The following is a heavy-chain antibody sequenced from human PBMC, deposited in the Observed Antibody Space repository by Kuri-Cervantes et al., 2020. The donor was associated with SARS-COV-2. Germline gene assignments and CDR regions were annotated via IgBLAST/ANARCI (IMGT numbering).Heavy chain of an antibody. J-gene: IGHJ4*02. CDR3: AKEAQRVRVGATSLFY. Sequence: SETLSLTCTVSGGSISSYYWSWIRQPPGKGLEWIGYIYYSGSTNYNPSLKSRVTISVDTSKNQFSLKLSSVTAADTAVYYCAKEAQRVRVGATSLFYWGQGTLVTVSS. D-gene: IGHD1-26*01. CDR2: IYYSGST. CDR1: GGSISSYY. V-gene: IGHV4-59*01.